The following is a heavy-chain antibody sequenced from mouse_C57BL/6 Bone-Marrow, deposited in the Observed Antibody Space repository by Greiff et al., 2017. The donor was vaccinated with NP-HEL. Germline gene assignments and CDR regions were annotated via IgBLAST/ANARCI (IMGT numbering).Heavy chain of an antibody. J-gene: IGHJ2*01. CDR3: ARAITGVFDY. CDR2: INYDGSST. V-gene: IGHV5-16*01. D-gene: IGHD4-1*01. Sequence: EVQLVESEGGLVQPGSSMKLSCTASGFTFSDYYMAWVRQVPEKGLEWVANINYDGSSTYYLDSLKSRFIISRDNAKNILYLQMSSLKSEDTATYYCARAITGVFDYWGQGTTLTVSS. CDR1: GFTFSDYY.